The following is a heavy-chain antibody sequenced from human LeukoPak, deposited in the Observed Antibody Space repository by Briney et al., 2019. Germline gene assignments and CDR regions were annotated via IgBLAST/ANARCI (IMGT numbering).Heavy chain of an antibody. D-gene: IGHD1-26*01. J-gene: IGHJ4*02. CDR2: FDPEDGET. V-gene: IGHV1-24*01. CDR1: GYTLTELS. CDR3: ATEEATAYYFDY. Sequence: ASVKVSCKVYGYTLTELSMHWVRQAPGKGLEWMGGFDPEDGETIYAQKFQGRVTMTEDKSTDTAYMELSSLRSEDTAVYYCATEEATAYYFDYWGQGTLVTVSS.